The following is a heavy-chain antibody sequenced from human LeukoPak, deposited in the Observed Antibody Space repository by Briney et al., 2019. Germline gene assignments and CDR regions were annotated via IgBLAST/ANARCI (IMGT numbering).Heavy chain of an antibody. CDR1: GCTFTSYG. V-gene: IGHV1-18*01. J-gene: IGHJ4*02. CDR3: ARGVTIFGVVGLNFDY. Sequence: ASVKVSCKASGCTFTSYGISWVRQAPGQGLEWMGWISAYNGNTNYAQKLQGRVTMTTDTSTSTAYMELRSLRSDDTAVYYCARGVTIFGVVGLNFDYWGQGTLVTVSS. CDR2: ISAYNGNT. D-gene: IGHD3-3*01.